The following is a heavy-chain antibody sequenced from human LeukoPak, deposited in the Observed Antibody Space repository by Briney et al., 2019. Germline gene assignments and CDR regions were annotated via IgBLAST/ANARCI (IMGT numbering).Heavy chain of an antibody. CDR3: ARVYSNWFDP. J-gene: IGHJ5*02. V-gene: IGHV4-4*07. CDR2: IYVSGST. CDR1: GGSISSYY. D-gene: IGHD4-4*01. Sequence: PSETLSLTCTVSGGSISSYYWSWIRQPAGKGLEWIGRIYVSGSTNYSVSLKSRVTMSVDTSKNQFSLKLSSVTAADTAVYYCARVYSNWFDPWGQGTLVTVSS.